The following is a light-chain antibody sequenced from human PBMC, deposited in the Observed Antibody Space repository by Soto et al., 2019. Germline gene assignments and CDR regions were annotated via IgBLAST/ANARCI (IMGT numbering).Light chain of an antibody. J-gene: IGKJ5*01. Sequence: DIQMTQSPSTLSASVGDRVTITCRASQSISSWLAWYQQKPGKAPKLLIYKASTLESGVPSNFSGSGSGTEFSLTISSLQPEDFATYYCQQYGDSPRTFGQGTRLEIK. V-gene: IGKV1-5*03. CDR2: KAS. CDR1: QSISSW. CDR3: QQYGDSPRT.